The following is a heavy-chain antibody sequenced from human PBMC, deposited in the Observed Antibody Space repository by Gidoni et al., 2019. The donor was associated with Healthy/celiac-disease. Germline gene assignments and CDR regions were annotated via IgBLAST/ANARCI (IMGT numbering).Heavy chain of an antibody. CDR2: ISSSGSTI. J-gene: IGHJ4*02. Sequence: EAQLVESGGGLVQPGGSLRLSCAASGFTFSSYEMNWVRQAPGKGLEWVSYISSSGSTIYYADSVKGRFTISRDNAKNSLYLQMNSLRAEDTAVYYCARDGRGYCSGGSCSDFDYWGQGTLVTVSS. D-gene: IGHD2-15*01. V-gene: IGHV3-48*03. CDR3: ARDGRGYCSGGSCSDFDY. CDR1: GFTFSSYE.